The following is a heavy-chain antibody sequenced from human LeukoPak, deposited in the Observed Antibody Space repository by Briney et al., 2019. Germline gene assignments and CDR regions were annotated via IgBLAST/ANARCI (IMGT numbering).Heavy chain of an antibody. CDR3: AREGIVAPIPTPYYLDN. Sequence: SGGSLRLSCAASGLTFSSYAMHWVRQAPGKGLEWVAIIWNDGSDKYYVDSVKGRFTISRDNSRDTLYLQMNSLRAEDTAMYYCAREGIVAPIPTPYYLDNWGQGSLVTVSS. CDR2: IWNDGSDK. J-gene: IGHJ4*02. CDR1: GLTFSSYA. V-gene: IGHV3-33*08. D-gene: IGHD2-2*02.